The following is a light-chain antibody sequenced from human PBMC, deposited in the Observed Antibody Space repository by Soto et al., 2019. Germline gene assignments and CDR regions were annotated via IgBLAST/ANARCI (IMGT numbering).Light chain of an antibody. V-gene: IGKV3-20*01. CDR1: QSVSSSY. J-gene: IGKJ1*01. CDR2: GAS. Sequence: ETVLTQSPGTLSLSPGERATLSCRASQSVSSSYLAWYQQKPGQAPRLLIYGASSRATGIPDRFSGSGSGTDFTLTISRLEPKDFAVYSCQQYGSSPPSWTFGQGTKVEIK. CDR3: QQYGSSPPSWT.